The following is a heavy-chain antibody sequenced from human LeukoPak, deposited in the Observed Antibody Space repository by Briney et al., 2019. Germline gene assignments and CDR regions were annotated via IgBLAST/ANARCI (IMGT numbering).Heavy chain of an antibody. CDR3: AKEWSHESRGIDY. V-gene: IGHV3-30*18. CDR1: GFTFSSYG. CDR2: ISYDGSNK. D-gene: IGHD2-15*01. J-gene: IGHJ4*02. Sequence: GRSLRLSCAASGFTFSSYGMHWVRQAPGKGLEWVAVISYDGSNKYYADSVKRRFTISRDNFKNTLYLQMSSLRGEDTAVYYCAKEWSHESRGIDYWGQGTLVTVSS.